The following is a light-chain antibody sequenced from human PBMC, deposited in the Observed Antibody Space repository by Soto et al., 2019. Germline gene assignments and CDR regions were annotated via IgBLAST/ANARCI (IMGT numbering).Light chain of an antibody. V-gene: IGKV3-20*01. CDR2: GAS. J-gene: IGKJ1*01. CDR1: QSFSSTY. CDR3: QHYGSSRT. Sequence: IVLTQSPGTLSLSPGERATLSCRASQSFSSTYLAWYQQKPGQAPRHLIYGASSRATGIPDRFSGSGSGTEFTLTISRLEPEDFAVYYCQHYGSSRTFGQGTKVEIK.